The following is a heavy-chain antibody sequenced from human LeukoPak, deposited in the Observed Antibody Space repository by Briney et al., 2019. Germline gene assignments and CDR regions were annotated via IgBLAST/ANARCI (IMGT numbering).Heavy chain of an antibody. J-gene: IGHJ3*02. CDR2: ISSSGSTI. D-gene: IGHD3-10*01. CDR1: GFTFSDYY. CDR3: ARDLGSSYGSGSYLWAFDI. Sequence: PGGSLRLSCAASGFTFSDYYMSWIRQAPGKGLEWVSYISSSGSTIYYADSVKGRFTISRDNSKNTLYLQMNSLRAEDTAVYYCARDLGSSYGSGSYLWAFDIWGQGTMVTVSS. V-gene: IGHV3-11*04.